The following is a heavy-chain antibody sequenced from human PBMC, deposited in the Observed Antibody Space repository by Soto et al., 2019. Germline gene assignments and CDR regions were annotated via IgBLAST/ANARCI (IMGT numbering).Heavy chain of an antibody. V-gene: IGHV5-51*01. CDR2: IDPRDSNT. CDR1: GYSFTSNW. D-gene: IGHD6-19*01. CDR3: ARRTYRSGWRQYFDY. J-gene: IGHJ4*02. Sequence: GESLKISCKASGYSFTSNWIGWVRQMPGKGLEWMGFIDPRDSNTRYSPSFQGQVTISADKSVSTAYLQWTSLKASDTAMYYCARRTYRSGWRQYFDYWGQGTLVTVSS.